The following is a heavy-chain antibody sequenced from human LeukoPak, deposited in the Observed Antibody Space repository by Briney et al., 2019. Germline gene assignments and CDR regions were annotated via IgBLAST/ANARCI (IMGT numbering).Heavy chain of an antibody. Sequence: GASVKVSCKASGYTFTSYYMHWVRQAPGQGLEWMGIINPSGGSTSYAQKFQGRVTMTRDMSTSTVYMELSSLRSEDTAVYYCGGTMVRGVIHGSNWFDPWGQGTLVTVSS. J-gene: IGHJ5*02. CDR3: GGTMVRGVIHGSNWFDP. V-gene: IGHV1-46*01. CDR1: GYTFTSYY. D-gene: IGHD3-10*01. CDR2: INPSGGST.